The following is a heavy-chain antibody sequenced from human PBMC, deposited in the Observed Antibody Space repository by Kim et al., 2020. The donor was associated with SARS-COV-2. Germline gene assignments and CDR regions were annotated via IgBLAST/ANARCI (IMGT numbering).Heavy chain of an antibody. CDR1: GFTFDDYA. Sequence: GGSLRLSCAASGFTFDDYAMHWVRQAPGKGLEWVSLISWDGGSTYYADSVKGRFTISRDNSKNSLYLQMNSLRAEDTALYYCAKDMSYYGSGSYYNVHYYYGMDVWGQGTTVTVSS. CDR2: ISWDGGST. V-gene: IGHV3-43D*03. D-gene: IGHD3-10*01. J-gene: IGHJ6*02. CDR3: AKDMSYYGSGSYYNVHYYYGMDV.